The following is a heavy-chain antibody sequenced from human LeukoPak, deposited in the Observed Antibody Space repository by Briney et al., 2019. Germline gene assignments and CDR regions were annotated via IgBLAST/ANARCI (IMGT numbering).Heavy chain of an antibody. CDR2: ISGSGGST. D-gene: IGHD6-13*01. CDR1: GFTFRSYA. CDR3: AKEWQQLSYYFDY. Sequence: GGSLRLSRAASGFTFRSYAMSWVRQAPGKGLEWVSAISGSGGSTYYADSVKGRFTISRDHSKNTLYLQMNSLRAEDTAVYYCAKEWQQLSYYFDYWGQGTLVTVSS. V-gene: IGHV3-23*01. J-gene: IGHJ4*02.